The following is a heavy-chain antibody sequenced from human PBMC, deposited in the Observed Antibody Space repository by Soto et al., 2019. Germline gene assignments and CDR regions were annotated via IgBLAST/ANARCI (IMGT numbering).Heavy chain of an antibody. CDR2: IYHTGNT. CDR3: ARDLTY. V-gene: IGHV4-4*02. CDR1: RGAIRSPNW. J-gene: IGHJ4*02. Sequence: SETLSLTCAVSRGAIRSPNWLTWVRQTPGKGLEWIGEIYHTGNTNYNPSLSSRVTISVDMSKNQFSLNVTSVTAADTAIYYCARDLTYWGQGTLVTVSS.